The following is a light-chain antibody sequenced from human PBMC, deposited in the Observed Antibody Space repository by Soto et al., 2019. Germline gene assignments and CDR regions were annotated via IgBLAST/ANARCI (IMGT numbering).Light chain of an antibody. CDR2: EVN. V-gene: IGLV2-8*01. Sequence: QSALTQPPSASGSRGQSVTISCTGTRSDVGAYNSVSWYQQHPGKAPKLLIYEVNKRPSGVPDRFSGSKSVNTASLTISRLQAEDEADYYCSSYTRSGTLVFGGGTKLTVL. J-gene: IGLJ3*02. CDR1: RSDVGAYNS. CDR3: SSYTRSGTLV.